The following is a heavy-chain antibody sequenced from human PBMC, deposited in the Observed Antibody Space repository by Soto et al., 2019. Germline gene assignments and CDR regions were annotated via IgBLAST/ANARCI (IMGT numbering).Heavy chain of an antibody. CDR2: IIPIFGTA. J-gene: IGHJ4*02. V-gene: IGHV1-69*12. CDR3: ARDGYSSGQGTGVFDY. Sequence: QVQLVQSGAEVKKPGSSVKVSCKASGGTFSSYAISWVRQAPGQGLEWMGGIIPIFGTANYAQKFQGRVRITADESTSTAYRELSSLRSEDTAVYYCARDGYSSGQGTGVFDYWCQGTLVTVSS. CDR1: GGTFSSYA. D-gene: IGHD6-19*01.